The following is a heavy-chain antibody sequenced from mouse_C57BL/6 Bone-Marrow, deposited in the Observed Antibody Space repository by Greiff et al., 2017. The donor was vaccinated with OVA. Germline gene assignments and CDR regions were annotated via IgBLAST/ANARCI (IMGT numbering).Heavy chain of an antibody. CDR1: GFTFTDYY. Sequence: EVKLVESGGGLVQPGGSLSLSCAASGFTFTDYYMSWVRQPPGKALEWLGFIRNKANGYTTEYSASVKGRFTISRDTSQSILYLQMNALRAEDSATYYWARAPLLIRYPAWFAYWGQGTLVTVSA. V-gene: IGHV7-3*01. CDR3: ARAPLLIRYPAWFAY. D-gene: IGHD1-1*01. CDR2: IRNKANGYTT. J-gene: IGHJ3*01.